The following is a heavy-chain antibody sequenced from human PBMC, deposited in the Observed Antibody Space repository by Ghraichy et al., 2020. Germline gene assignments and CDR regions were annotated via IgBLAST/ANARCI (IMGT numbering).Heavy chain of an antibody. CDR3: ARGGKYSGYAS. CDR1: GGSFSGYY. V-gene: IGHV4-34*01. J-gene: IGHJ4*02. Sequence: SETLSLTCAVYGGSFSGYYWSWIRQPPGKGLEWIGEINHSGSTNYNPSLKSRVTISVDTSKNQFSLKLSSVTAADTAVYYCARGGKYSGYASWGQGTLVTVSS. CDR2: INHSGST. D-gene: IGHD5-12*01.